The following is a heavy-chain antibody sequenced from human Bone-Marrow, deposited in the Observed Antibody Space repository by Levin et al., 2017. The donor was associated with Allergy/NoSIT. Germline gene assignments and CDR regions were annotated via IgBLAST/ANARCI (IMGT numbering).Heavy chain of an antibody. CDR2: IIPIFGTA. CDR1: GGTFSSYA. V-gene: IGHV1-69*13. J-gene: IGHJ4*02. CDR3: ARDSGALPLGMGFGSDY. Sequence: SVKVSCKASGGTFSSYAISWVRQAPGQGLEWMGGIIPIFGTANYAQKFQGRVTITADESTSTAYMELSSLRSEDTAVYYCARDSGALPLGMGFGSDYWGQGTLVTVSS. D-gene: IGHD7-27*01.